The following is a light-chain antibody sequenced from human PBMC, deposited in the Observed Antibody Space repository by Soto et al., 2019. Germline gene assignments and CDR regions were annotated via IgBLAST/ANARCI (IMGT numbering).Light chain of an antibody. V-gene: IGLV1-51*01. CDR2: DNN. CDR1: SSNIGNNY. CDR3: GTWDSSLSAAV. J-gene: IGLJ2*01. Sequence: QSVLTQPPSVSAAPGQKVTISCSGSSSNIGNNYVSWYQQLPGTAPKLLIYDNNKRPSGIPDRFSGSNSGTSATLGITGLQTGDEADYYCGTWDSSLSAAVFGGGTKLTVL.